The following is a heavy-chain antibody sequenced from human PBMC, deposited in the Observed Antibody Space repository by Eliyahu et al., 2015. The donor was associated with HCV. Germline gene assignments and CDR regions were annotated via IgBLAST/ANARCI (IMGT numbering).Heavy chain of an antibody. CDR1: GFTFTDXX. CDR2: ITSSGSYX. J-gene: IGHJ4*02. Sequence: QVQLVESGGGLVKPGGSLXLXCAAXGFTFTDXXMTWIRQAPGKGVXWVSYITSSGSYXNYADSVKGRFTISRDNAKNSLYLQMNSLRAEDTAVYYCAREGRGVYYFDYWGQGTLVTVSS. CDR3: AREGRGVYYFDY. V-gene: IGHV3-11*05. D-gene: IGHD3-10*01.